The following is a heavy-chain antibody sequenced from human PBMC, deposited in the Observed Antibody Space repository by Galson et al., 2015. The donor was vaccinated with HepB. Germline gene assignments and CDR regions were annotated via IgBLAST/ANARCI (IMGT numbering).Heavy chain of an antibody. CDR1: GFTFSSYG. J-gene: IGHJ6*02. D-gene: IGHD4-17*01. V-gene: IGHV3-30*02. Sequence: SLRLSCAASGFTFSSYGIHWVRQAPGKGLEWVAFIQFDGSNKYYADSVKGRFAISRDNSKNTLYLQMSSLRPEDTAVYYCAKDQYGAPLDYYYGLDVWGQGTTVTVSS. CDR2: IQFDGSNK. CDR3: AKDQYGAPLDYYYGLDV.